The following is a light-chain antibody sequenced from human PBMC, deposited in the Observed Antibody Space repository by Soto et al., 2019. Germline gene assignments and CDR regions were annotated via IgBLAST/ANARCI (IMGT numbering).Light chain of an antibody. V-gene: IGKV1-5*03. CDR3: QQYSSAPYT. Sequence: DIPMTQSPSTLSTSVGDRVTITCRASQSIGSWLVWYQRKPGKAPKLLIYKASSPESGVPSRFSGSGSGTEFTLTISSLQPDDVATYYCQQYSSAPYTFGQGTKLEIK. J-gene: IGKJ2*01. CDR2: KAS. CDR1: QSIGSW.